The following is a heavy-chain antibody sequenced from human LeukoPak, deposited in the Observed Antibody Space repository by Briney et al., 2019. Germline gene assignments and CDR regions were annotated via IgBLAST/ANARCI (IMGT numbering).Heavy chain of an antibody. CDR3: AKVVETGNQVRGYFDN. CDR1: GFTFSSYS. CDR2: ISSSSSYI. Sequence: GGSLRLSCAASGFTFSSYSMNWVRQAPGKGLEWVSSISSSSSYIYYADSVKGRFSISRDNFKNTLYLQMNSLRADDTAVYFCAKVVETGNQVRGYFDNWGQGTLVTVSS. D-gene: IGHD3-10*01. V-gene: IGHV3-21*04. J-gene: IGHJ4*02.